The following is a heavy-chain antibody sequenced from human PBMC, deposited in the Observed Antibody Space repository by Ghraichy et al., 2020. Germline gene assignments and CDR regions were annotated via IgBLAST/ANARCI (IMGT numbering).Heavy chain of an antibody. D-gene: IGHD2-15*01. J-gene: IGHJ5*02. CDR1: GGSISSYY. Sequence: SETLSLTCTVSGGSISSYYWSWIRLPPGKGLEWIGYIYYSGSTNYNPSLKSRVTISVDTSQNQFSLKLSSVTAADTALYYCAREGRDCSGGSSQNWFDPWGQGTLVTVSS. CDR3: AREGRDCSGGSSQNWFDP. CDR2: IYYSGST. V-gene: IGHV4-59*01.